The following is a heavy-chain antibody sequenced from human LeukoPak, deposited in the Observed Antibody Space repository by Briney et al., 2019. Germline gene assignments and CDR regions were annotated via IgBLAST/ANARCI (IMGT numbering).Heavy chain of an antibody. V-gene: IGHV4-61*01. CDR2: IYYSGST. J-gene: IGHJ6*02. D-gene: IGHD2-8*01. Sequence: SETLSLTCTVSGGSVSSGSYYWSWIRQPPGKGLEWIGYIYYSGSTNYNPSLKSRVTISVDTSKNQFSLKLSSVTAADTAVYYCARDPSEYCTNGVCLGYYYYGMDVWGRGTTVTVSS. CDR3: ARDPSEYCTNGVCLGYYYYGMDV. CDR1: GGSVSSGSYY.